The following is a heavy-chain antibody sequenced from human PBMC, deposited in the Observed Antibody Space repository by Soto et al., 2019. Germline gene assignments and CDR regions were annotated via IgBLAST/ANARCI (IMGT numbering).Heavy chain of an antibody. Sequence: ASVKVSCKTSGYTFTSYDIYWVRQATGQGLEWMGWMNPNTGNSGYAQKFQGRVTVTSDTSINTVHMELSSLRSEDTAVYYCARRAETNGWNGFGADKYYFDFWGQGTLVTVSS. D-gene: IGHD1-1*01. CDR1: GYTFTSYD. J-gene: IGHJ4*02. CDR2: MNPNTGNS. V-gene: IGHV1-8*01. CDR3: ARRAETNGWNGFGADKYYFDF.